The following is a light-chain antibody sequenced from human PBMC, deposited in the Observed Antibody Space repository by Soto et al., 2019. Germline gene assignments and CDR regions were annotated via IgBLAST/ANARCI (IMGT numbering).Light chain of an antibody. CDR1: SSDVGGYNY. J-gene: IGLJ2*01. CDR3: SSYTSSSTLGV. V-gene: IGLV2-14*01. Sequence: QSALTQAASVSGSPGQSITISCTGTSSDVGGYNYVSWYQQHPGKAPKLMIYDVSNRPSGVSNRFSGSKSGNTASLTISGLQAEDEADYYCSSYTSSSTLGVFGGGTKLIVL. CDR2: DVS.